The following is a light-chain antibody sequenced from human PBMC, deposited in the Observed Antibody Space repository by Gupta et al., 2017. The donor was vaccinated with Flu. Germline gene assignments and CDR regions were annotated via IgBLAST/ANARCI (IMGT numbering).Light chain of an antibody. V-gene: IGKV3-20*01. CDR3: QQYGSSPPYT. CDR2: GAS. Sequence: DIVLTQSPGTLSLSPGERGTLSCRASQSVSNSYLAWYQQKPGQAPRLLIYGASSRATGIPDRFSGSGSGTDFTLTISRVEPEDFAVYYCQQYGSSPPYTFGQGTKLEIQ. J-gene: IGKJ2*01. CDR1: QSVSNSY.